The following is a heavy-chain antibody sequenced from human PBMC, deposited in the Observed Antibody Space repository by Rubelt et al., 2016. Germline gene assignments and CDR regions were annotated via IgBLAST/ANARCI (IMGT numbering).Heavy chain of an antibody. Sequence: QVQLQESGPGLVKPSETLSLTCTVSGGSISSSSYYWGWIRQPPGKGLEWIGSIYYSGSTYYNPSLKSRVTISVDTHKNQVPLKLSLVTAADTAVYYWARLRWNDFWFDPWGQGTLVTVSS. CDR3: ARLRWNDFWFDP. V-gene: IGHV4-39*01. J-gene: IGHJ5*02. D-gene: IGHD1-1*01. CDR2: IYYSGST. CDR1: GGSISSSSYY.